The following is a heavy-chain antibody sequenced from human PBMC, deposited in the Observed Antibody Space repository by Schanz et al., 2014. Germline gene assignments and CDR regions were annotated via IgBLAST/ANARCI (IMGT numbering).Heavy chain of an antibody. CDR2: IIPILGIA. Sequence: QAQLVQSGDEVKKPGASVKVSCKSSGGTFSSYAISWVRQAPGQGLEWMGRIIPILGIATYAQKFQGRLTITADKSTSTAYMELSSLRSEDTAMYYCARDYYDSSGYYYCDYWGQGTLVTVSS. CDR3: ARDYYDSSGYYYCDY. J-gene: IGHJ4*02. CDR1: GGTFSSYA. D-gene: IGHD3-22*01. V-gene: IGHV1-69*04.